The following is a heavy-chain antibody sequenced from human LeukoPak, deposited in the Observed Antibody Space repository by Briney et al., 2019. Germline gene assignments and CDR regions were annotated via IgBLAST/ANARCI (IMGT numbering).Heavy chain of an antibody. V-gene: IGHV5-51*01. CDR3: ARQGRIVVVTTTHDAFDI. J-gene: IGHJ3*02. D-gene: IGHD2-21*02. Sequence: AASLKISCTGFGSRFTTYWIGWVRPMPGRGLERMGIIYPGDSDARYRPSLQGQVTISVDKSISTAYLQWSSLKASDTAMYYCARQGRIVVVTTTHDAFDIWGQGTMVTVSS. CDR1: GSRFTTYW. CDR2: IYPGDSDA.